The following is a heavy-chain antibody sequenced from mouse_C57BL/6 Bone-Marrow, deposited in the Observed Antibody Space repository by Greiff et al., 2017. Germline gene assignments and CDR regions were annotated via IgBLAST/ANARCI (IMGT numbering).Heavy chain of an antibody. CDR2: IYPRDGST. J-gene: IGHJ4*01. V-gene: IGHV1-85*01. D-gene: IGHD3-3*01. CDR3: ARAGTGYARDY. CDR1: GYTFTSYD. Sequence: VQLKESGPELVKPGASVKLSCKASGYTFTSYDINWVKQRPGQGLEWIGWIYPRDGSTKYNEKFKGKATLTVATSSSTAYRERHSLTSDDSAVYFCARAGTGYARDYWGQGTSVTVSS.